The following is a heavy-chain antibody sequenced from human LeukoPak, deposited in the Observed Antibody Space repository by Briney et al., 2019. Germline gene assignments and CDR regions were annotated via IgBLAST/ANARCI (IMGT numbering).Heavy chain of an antibody. D-gene: IGHD5-12*01. CDR2: ISGSGGST. J-gene: IGHJ4*02. Sequence: PGGSLRLSCAASGFTFSSYEMNWVRQAPGKGLEWVSAISGSGGSTYYADSVKGRFTISRDNSKNTLYLQMNSLRAEDTAVYYCAKIMVDIVAIDYWGQGTLVTVSS. V-gene: IGHV3-23*01. CDR3: AKIMVDIVAIDY. CDR1: GFTFSSYE.